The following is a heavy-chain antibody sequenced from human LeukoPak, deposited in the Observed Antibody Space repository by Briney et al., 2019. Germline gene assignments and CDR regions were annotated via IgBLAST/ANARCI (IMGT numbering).Heavy chain of an antibody. Sequence: SETLSLTCTVSGGSIITTNYYWGWIRQPPGKGLEWIGSINYSGSTHYNPSLKSRVTIFVDTSKNQFSLKLSSVTAADTAVYYCARGRMNYYGSGSYYWFDPWGQGTLVTVSS. CDR1: GGSIITTNYY. J-gene: IGHJ5*02. D-gene: IGHD3-10*01. CDR2: INYSGST. V-gene: IGHV4-39*01. CDR3: ARGRMNYYGSGSYYWFDP.